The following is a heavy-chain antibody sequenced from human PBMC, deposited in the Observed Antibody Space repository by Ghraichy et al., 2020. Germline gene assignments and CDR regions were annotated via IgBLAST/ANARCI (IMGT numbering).Heavy chain of an antibody. CDR3: APDLGYCSSGTCYPYYYSCMDF. D-gene: IGHD2-15*01. CDR1: GFTLSNYA. V-gene: IGHV3-48*02. CDR2: ITSTGTTM. Sequence: GGSLRLSCAASGFTLSNYAMNWVRQAPGKGLEWVSYITSTGTTMYYADSVKGRFTLSRDSAKNSLFLQMNSLRDEDTALYYCAPDLGYCSSGTCYPYYYSCMDFWGHGTTVTVSS. J-gene: IGHJ6*02.